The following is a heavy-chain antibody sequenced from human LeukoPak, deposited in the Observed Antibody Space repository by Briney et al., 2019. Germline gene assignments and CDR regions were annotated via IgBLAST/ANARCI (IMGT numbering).Heavy chain of an antibody. CDR1: GGSISSGGYY. V-gene: IGHV4-31*03. CDR3: ARATVMFGEFAT. J-gene: IGHJ5*02. D-gene: IGHD3-10*02. CDR2: IYYSGST. Sequence: SQTLSLTCTVSGGSISSGGYYWSWIRQHPGKGLEWIGYIYYSGSTYYNPSLKSRVTISVDTSKSQLSLKLSSVTAADTAVYYCARATVMFGEFATWGQGTLVTVSS.